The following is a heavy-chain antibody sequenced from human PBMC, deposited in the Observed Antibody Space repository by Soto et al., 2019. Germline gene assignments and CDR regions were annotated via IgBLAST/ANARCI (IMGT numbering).Heavy chain of an antibody. J-gene: IGHJ4*02. V-gene: IGHV4-30-4*01. D-gene: IGHD1-1*01. CDR3: AREDLQLERRLDY. CDR2: IYYSGST. Sequence: PSETLSLTCTVSGGSISSGDYYWSWIRQPPGKGLEWIGYIYYSGSTYYNPSLKSRVTISVDTSKNQFSLKLSSVTAADTAVYYCAREDLQLERRLDYWGQGTLVTVSS. CDR1: GGSISSGDYY.